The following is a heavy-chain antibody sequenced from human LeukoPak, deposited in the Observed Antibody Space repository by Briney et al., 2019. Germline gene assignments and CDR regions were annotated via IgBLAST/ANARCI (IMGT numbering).Heavy chain of an antibody. J-gene: IGHJ6*03. Sequence: GGSLRLSCAASGFTFSSYSMNWVRQAPGKGLEWVSYISSSSSTIYYADSVKGRFTISRDKAKNSLYLQMNSLRAEDTAVYYCARASYCSSTGCYPYYYYYMDVWGKGTTVTVSS. CDR1: GFTFSSYS. CDR3: ARASYCSSTGCYPYYYYYMDV. V-gene: IGHV3-48*01. CDR2: ISSSSSTI. D-gene: IGHD2-2*01.